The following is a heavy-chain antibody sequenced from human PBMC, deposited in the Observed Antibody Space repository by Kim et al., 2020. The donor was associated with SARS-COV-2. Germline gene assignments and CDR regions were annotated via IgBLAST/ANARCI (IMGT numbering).Heavy chain of an antibody. CDR1: GFSFSDYW. J-gene: IGHJ3*02. CDR3: VRGGSRYCSGGDCYRDAFHI. Sequence: GGSLRLSCAASGFSFSDYWMHWVRQCPGKGLVWVSRMNTDVRSTAYVESVEGRFTISRDNAKNTVYLQMNSLRAEDTAVYYCVRGGSRYCSGGDCYRDAFHIWGQGTPVTVS. CDR2: MNTDVRST. V-gene: IGHV3-74*03. D-gene: IGHD2-15*01.